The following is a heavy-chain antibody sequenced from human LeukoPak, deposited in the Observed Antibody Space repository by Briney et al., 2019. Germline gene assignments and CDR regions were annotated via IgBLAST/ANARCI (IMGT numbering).Heavy chain of an antibody. CDR3: ARVPVVSSSWYSGILHTNWFDP. CDR2: MNPNSGNT. J-gene: IGHJ5*02. D-gene: IGHD6-13*01. V-gene: IGHV1-8*02. Sequence: EASVKVSCKASGGTFSSYAISWVRQATGQGLEWMGWMNPNSGNTGYAQKFQGRVTMTRDTSISTAYMELSRLRSDDTAVYYCARVPVVSSSWYSGILHTNWFDPWGQGTLVTVSS. CDR1: GGTFSSYA.